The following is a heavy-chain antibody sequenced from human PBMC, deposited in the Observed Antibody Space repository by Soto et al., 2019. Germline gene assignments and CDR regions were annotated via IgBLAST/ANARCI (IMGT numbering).Heavy chain of an antibody. J-gene: IGHJ4*02. CDR1: SGSISSSNW. Sequence: PSETLSLTCAVSSGSISSSNWWSWVRQPPGKGLEWIGEIYHSGSTNYNPSLKSRVTISVDKSKNQFSLKLSSVTAADTAVYYCAMTYSSGWYSPGGYFDYWGQGTLVTVSS. D-gene: IGHD6-19*01. V-gene: IGHV4-4*02. CDR3: AMTYSSGWYSPGGYFDY. CDR2: IYHSGST.